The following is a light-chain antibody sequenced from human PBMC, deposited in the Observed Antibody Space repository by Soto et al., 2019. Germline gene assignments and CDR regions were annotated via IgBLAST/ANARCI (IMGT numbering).Light chain of an antibody. J-gene: IGKJ3*01. CDR3: QQSYSIPFT. Sequence: DIQMTQSPSSLSASVGDRVTITCRATQTISTYLNWYQHKPGKAPKLLIYAASSLQSGVPSRFSGSGSGTAFTRTISSLQPEDFASYYCQQSYSIPFTFGPGTKVDIK. V-gene: IGKV1-39*01. CDR2: AAS. CDR1: QTISTY.